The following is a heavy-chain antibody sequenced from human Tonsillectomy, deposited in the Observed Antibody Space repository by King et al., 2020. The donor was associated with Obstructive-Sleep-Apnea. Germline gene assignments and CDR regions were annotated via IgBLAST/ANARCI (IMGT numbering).Heavy chain of an antibody. Sequence: VQLVESGGGLVQPGGSLRLSCAASGFTFSSYWMSWVRQAPGKGLEWVANINQDGSETHYVDSVKGRFTISRDNAKNSLYLQVNSLRSDDTAVFYCSGAGIPGYRTLPDYWGQGTLVTVSS. V-gene: IGHV3-7*01. J-gene: IGHJ4*02. D-gene: IGHD1-14*01. CDR1: GFTFSSYW. CDR3: SGAGIPGYRTLPDY. CDR2: INQDGSET.